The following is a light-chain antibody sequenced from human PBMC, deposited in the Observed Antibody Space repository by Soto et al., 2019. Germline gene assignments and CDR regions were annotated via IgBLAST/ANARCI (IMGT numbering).Light chain of an antibody. CDR1: QTISSW. V-gene: IGKV1-5*03. CDR3: KIYNSYSEA. CDR2: KQS. J-gene: IGKJ1*01. Sequence: DLQMPQSPSTLSGSVGDSVTITCRASQTISSWLAWYQQKPGHAPNLLIYKQSTLKSAVPSTFTGGRSQTEFSPTITSLLPDFFATSYCKIYNSYSEAFSEGTRVE.